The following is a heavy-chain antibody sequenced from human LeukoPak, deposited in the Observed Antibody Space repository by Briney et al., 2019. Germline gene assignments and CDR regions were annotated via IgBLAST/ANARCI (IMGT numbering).Heavy chain of an antibody. CDR3: AREGLYNYGYVYGY. D-gene: IGHD5-18*01. V-gene: IGHV3-74*01. CDR2: IYSDGIST. CDR1: GFTFSSYW. Sequence: SGGSLRLSCAASGFTFSSYWMHWVRQAPGKGLVWVSRIYSDGISTSYADSVKGRFTISRDDAKNSLYLQMNSLRAEDTAVYFCAREGLYNYGYVYGYWGQGTLVTVSS. J-gene: IGHJ4*02.